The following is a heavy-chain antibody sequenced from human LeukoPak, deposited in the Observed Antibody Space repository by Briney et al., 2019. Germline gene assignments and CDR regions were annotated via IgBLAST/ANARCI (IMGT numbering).Heavy chain of an antibody. CDR2: INHSGST. Sequence: NASETLSLTCAVYGVSFSGYYWSWLRQPPGKGLEWIGEINHSGSTNYNPSLKSRVTISVDTSKNQFSLKLSSVTAADTAVYYCARGGFNIAAADPFRYGMDVWAKGPRSPSP. CDR3: ARGGFNIAAADPFRYGMDV. V-gene: IGHV4-34*01. D-gene: IGHD6-13*01. J-gene: IGHJ6*02. CDR1: GVSFSGYY.